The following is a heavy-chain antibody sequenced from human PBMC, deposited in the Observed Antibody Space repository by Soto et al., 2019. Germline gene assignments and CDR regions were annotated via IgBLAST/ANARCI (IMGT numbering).Heavy chain of an antibody. V-gene: IGHV3-7*03. CDR3: ARGTAGTRYNYFGLDV. CDR1: DFSFASHW. Sequence: DVQLVESGGGLVQPGGPLRLSCAASDFSFASHWMTWVRQAPGKGLEWVANIKQDGSEKYYVDSVKGRFTISRDNAKSSLFLQMNGLRAQDTAVYFCARGTAGTRYNYFGLDVWGQGTTVTVSS. J-gene: IGHJ6*02. CDR2: IKQDGSEK. D-gene: IGHD6-13*01.